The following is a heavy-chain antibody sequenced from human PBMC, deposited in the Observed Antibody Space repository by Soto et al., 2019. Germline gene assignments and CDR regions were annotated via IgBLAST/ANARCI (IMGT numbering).Heavy chain of an antibody. CDR3: ASLLDYKSGNFGY. J-gene: IGHJ4*02. V-gene: IGHV1-69*02. Sequence: QVQLVHSGAEVKRPGSSVKVSCKASGDSFSRSTFSWVRQAPGQGLEWMGRFIPMLGIANYAQTFQGRVTITADKSTSPGYMDLSSLRSEDPAVYYRASLLDYKSGNFGYWGQGTLVTVSS. D-gene: IGHD3-10*01. CDR2: FIPMLGIA. CDR1: GDSFSRST.